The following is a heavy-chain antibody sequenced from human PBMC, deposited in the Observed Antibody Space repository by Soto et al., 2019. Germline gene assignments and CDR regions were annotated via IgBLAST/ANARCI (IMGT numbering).Heavy chain of an antibody. D-gene: IGHD3-16*01. CDR3: ARGRFRRTWFDP. J-gene: IGHJ5*02. CDR1: GYTFTNYD. CDR2: MNPDSGNT. Sequence: QVQLVQSGAEVKKPGASVKVSCKASGYTFTNYDIHWVRQATGQGLEWMGWMNPDSGNTGQSKQFQGRVTMTRDTPRSTAYIEMSSLRFEDTAVYYCARGRFRRTWFDPWGQGTLVTVSS. V-gene: IGHV1-8*01.